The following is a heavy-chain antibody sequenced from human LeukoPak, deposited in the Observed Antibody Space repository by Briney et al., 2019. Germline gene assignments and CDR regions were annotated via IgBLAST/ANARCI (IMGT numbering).Heavy chain of an antibody. CDR2: FSASGNS. CDR3: ARDNGYCNGGYCSNWFDP. CDR1: GDSISSDVYY. D-gene: IGHD2-15*01. Sequence: SETLSLTCTVSGDSISSDVYYWRWIRPPAGKGLEWIGRFSASGNSNYTPSLKSRLTISVDRSKNQFSLKLTSVTAAVTAVDYGARDNGYCNGGYCSNWFDPWGQGTLVAVSS. J-gene: IGHJ5*02. V-gene: IGHV4-61*02.